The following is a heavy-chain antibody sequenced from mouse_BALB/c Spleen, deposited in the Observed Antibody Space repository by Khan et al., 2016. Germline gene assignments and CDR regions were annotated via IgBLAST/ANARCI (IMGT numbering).Heavy chain of an antibody. Sequence: QVQLQQSGAELVRPGSSVKISCKASGYAFSSYWMNWVKQRPGQGLEWIGQIYPGDGDINYNGKFKGKATLTAGKSSSTAYMQLSSLTSEDSAVYFCTRLGWKDYWGQGTTLTVSS. J-gene: IGHJ2*01. CDR3: TRLGWKDY. CDR2: IYPGDGDI. CDR1: GYAFSSYW. V-gene: IGHV1-80*01. D-gene: IGHD3-1*01.